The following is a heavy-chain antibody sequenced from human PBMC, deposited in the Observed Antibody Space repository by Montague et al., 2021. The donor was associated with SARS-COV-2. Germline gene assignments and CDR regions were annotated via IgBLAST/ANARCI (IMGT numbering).Heavy chain of an antibody. D-gene: IGHD2/OR15-2a*01. CDR1: RGSLSNYY. CDR2: MYETGNM. CDR3: ARNMAY. J-gene: IGHJ4*02. V-gene: IGHV4-4*09. Sequence: SETLSLTCTASRGSLSNYYWSWIRQSPDKGLEWIGYMYETGNMIYNPSLRSRVSTSADTSKSQFSLRLTSVTAADSARYYCARNMAYWGQGVLVTV.